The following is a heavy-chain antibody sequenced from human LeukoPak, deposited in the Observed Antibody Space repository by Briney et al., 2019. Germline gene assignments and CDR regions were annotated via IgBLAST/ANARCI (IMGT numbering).Heavy chain of an antibody. CDR1: GGSISSSNW. CDR3: AKRLGLGYCSGGSCPDAFDI. J-gene: IGHJ3*02. CDR2: IYHSGST. Sequence: SGTLSLTCAVSGGSISSSNWWSWVRQPPGKGLEWIGEIYHSGSTNYNPSLKSRVTISVDKSKNQFSLKLSSVTAADTAEYYCAKRLGLGYCSGGSCPDAFDIWGQGTMVTVSS. D-gene: IGHD2-15*01. V-gene: IGHV4-4*02.